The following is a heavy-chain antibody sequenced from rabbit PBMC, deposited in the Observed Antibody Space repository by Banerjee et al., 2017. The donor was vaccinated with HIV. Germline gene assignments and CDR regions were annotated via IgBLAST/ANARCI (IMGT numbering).Heavy chain of an antibody. J-gene: IGHJ4*01. CDR3: ARDLAGVIGWNFNL. D-gene: IGHD4-1*01. CDR1: GFSLNIYE. V-gene: IGHV1S45*01. Sequence: QEQLEESGGDLVKPGRSLTLTCTASGFSLNIYEMCWVRQAPGKGLEWIACIYAASSGSTWYASWAKGRFTISKTSSTTVTLQMTSLTAADTATYFCARDLAGVIGWNFNLWGPGTLVTVS. CDR2: IYAASSGST.